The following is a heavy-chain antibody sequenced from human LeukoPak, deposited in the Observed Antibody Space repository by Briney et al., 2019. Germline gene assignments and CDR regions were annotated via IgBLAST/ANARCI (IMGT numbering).Heavy chain of an antibody. Sequence: SETLSLTCSVSGGSISSYYWSWIRQPPGKGLEWIGYIYYSGSTNYNPSLKSRVTISVDTSKKQFSLKLSSVTAADTAVYYCARETPYGSGSYPFDYWGQGVLVTVSS. V-gene: IGHV4-59*01. CDR1: GGSISSYY. J-gene: IGHJ4*02. D-gene: IGHD3-10*01. CDR2: IYYSGST. CDR3: ARETPYGSGSYPFDY.